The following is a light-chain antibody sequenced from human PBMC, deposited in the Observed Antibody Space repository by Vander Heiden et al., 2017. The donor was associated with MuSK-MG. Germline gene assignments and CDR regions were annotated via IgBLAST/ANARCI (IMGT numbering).Light chain of an antibody. CDR3: QQSDSTPRT. CDR1: QSISTY. Sequence: DIQMTQSASSLSASVGDRVTITCRASQSISTYLNWYQQKPGKAPKLLIYAASSLQSGVPSRFRGSGSGTDFTLTISRLQPEDFATYSCQQSDSTPRTFGQGTKMXIK. J-gene: IGKJ2*01. CDR2: AAS. V-gene: IGKV1-39*01.